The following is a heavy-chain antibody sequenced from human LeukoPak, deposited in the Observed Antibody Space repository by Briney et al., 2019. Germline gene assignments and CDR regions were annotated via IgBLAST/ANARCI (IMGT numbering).Heavy chain of an antibody. CDR1: GFTFDDYA. Sequence: PGRSLRLSCAASGFTFDDYAMHWVRQAPGKGLEWVSGISWNSASIGYADSVKGRITISRDNGKNSLFLKMNSLRAEDTALYYCAKDIMVRGFIIRYYGMDVWGQGTTVTVSS. V-gene: IGHV3-9*01. CDR2: ISWNSASI. J-gene: IGHJ6*02. D-gene: IGHD3-10*01. CDR3: AKDIMVRGFIIRYYGMDV.